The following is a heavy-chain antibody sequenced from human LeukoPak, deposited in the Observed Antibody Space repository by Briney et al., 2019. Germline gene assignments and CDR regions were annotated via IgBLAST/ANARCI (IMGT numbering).Heavy chain of an antibody. Sequence: SETLSLTCTVSGGSISSYYWSWFRQPPGKGLEGCGDFYYSSRTHYNPSLKSRVTISVDTSKNQFSLKLSSVTAADTAVYYCARDLRYSGYDYSGYYYYGMDVWGQGTTVTVSS. CDR1: GGSISSYY. V-gene: IGHV4-59*01. CDR3: ARDLRYSGYDYSGYYYYGMDV. J-gene: IGHJ6*02. D-gene: IGHD5-12*01. CDR2: FYYSSRT.